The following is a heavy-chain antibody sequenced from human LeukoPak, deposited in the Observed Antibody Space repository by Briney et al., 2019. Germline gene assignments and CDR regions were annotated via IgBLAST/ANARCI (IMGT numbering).Heavy chain of an antibody. V-gene: IGHV3-48*03. CDR2: ISSSGSTI. CDR1: GFTFSSYE. CDR3: ARDPYYGDYVV. Sequence: PGGSLRLSCAASGFTFSSYEMNWVRQAPGKGLEWVSYISSSGSTIYYADSVKGRFTIARDNAKNSLYLQMNSLRAEDTAVYYCARDPYYGDYVVWGQGTLVTVSS. J-gene: IGHJ4*02. D-gene: IGHD4-17*01.